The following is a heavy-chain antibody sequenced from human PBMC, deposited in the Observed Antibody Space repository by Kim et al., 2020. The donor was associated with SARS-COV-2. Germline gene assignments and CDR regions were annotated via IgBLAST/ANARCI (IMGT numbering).Heavy chain of an antibody. CDR1: GFTFSSYA. D-gene: IGHD3-9*01. CDR2: ISYDGSNK. J-gene: IGHJ4*01. V-gene: IGHV3-30*04. CDR3: ARDGDWLLPLYYFDY. Sequence: GGSLRLSCAASGFTFSSYAMHWVRQAPGKGLEWVAVISYDGSNKYYADSVKGRFTISRDNSKNTLYLQMNSLRAEDTAVYYCARDGDWLLPLYYFDYWG.